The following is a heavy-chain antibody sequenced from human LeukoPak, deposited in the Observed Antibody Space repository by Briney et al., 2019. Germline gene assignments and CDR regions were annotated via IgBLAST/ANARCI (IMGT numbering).Heavy chain of an antibody. CDR3: AKAPPGAYYYYMDV. J-gene: IGHJ6*03. V-gene: IGHV3-30*02. CDR2: IRYDGSNK. CDR1: GFTFSSYG. D-gene: IGHD7-27*01. Sequence: GRSLRLSCAASGFTFSSYGMHWGRQAPGKGLERVAFIRYDGSNKYSADSVKGRFTISRDNSKNTLYLQMNSLRAEDTAVYYCAKAPPGAYYYYMDVWGKGTTVTVSS.